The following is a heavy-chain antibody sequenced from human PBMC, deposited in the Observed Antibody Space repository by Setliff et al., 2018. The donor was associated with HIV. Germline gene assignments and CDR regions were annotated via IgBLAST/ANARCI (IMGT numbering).Heavy chain of an antibody. D-gene: IGHD1-1*01. CDR1: GGSLSRTSYY. V-gene: IGHV3-66*03. CDR2: GTI. Sequence: ETLSLTCTVSGGSLSRTSYYWGWIRQPPGKGLEWLGTIYHADSVKGRFSISRDNPKNTLYLQMNSLRAEDTAVYYCVKENTGGHDYWGQGTLVTVSS. J-gene: IGHJ4*02. CDR3: VKENTGGHDY.